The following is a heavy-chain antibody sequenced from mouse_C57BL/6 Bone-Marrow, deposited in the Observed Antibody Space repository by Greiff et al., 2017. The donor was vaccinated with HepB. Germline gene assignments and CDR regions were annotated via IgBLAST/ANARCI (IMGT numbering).Heavy chain of an antibody. CDR1: GFNIKDDY. V-gene: IGHV14-4*01. D-gene: IGHD1-1*01. CDR2: IDPENGDT. J-gene: IGHJ2*01. Sequence: EVQLQRSGAELVRPGASVKLSCTASGFNIKDDYMHWVKQRPEQGLEWIGWIDPENGDTEYASKFQGKATITADTSSNTAYLQLSSLTSEDTAVYYCTTRITTVVADYFDYWGQGTTLTVSS. CDR3: TTRITTVVADYFDY.